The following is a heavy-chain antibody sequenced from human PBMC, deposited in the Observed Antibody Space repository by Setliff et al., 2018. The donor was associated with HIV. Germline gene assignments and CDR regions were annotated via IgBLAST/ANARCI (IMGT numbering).Heavy chain of an antibody. Sequence: ETLSLTCTVSGGPISTNDYYWGFIRQSPGKGLEWIASVHYGGSIFYNPSLKSRVTLSVGTSKRQFSLKLSSVTAADTAVYYCATLHSSGWPYYSDYWGQGSLVTVSS. J-gene: IGHJ4*02. CDR2: VHYGGSI. V-gene: IGHV4-39*01. D-gene: IGHD6-19*01. CDR3: ATLHSSGWPYYSDY. CDR1: GGPISTNDYY.